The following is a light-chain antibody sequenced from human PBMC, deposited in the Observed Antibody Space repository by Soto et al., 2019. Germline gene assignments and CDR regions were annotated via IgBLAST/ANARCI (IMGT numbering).Light chain of an antibody. Sequence: QSALTQPRSVSGSPGQSVTISCTGTSYDVGDYKYVSWYRQHPGKAPKLMIYDISERPSGVPDRFSGSKSGNTASLTISGLQAEVEADYYCCSYAGSYSYVFGTGTKLTVL. J-gene: IGLJ1*01. CDR3: CSYAGSYSYV. CDR2: DIS. CDR1: SYDVGDYKY. V-gene: IGLV2-11*01.